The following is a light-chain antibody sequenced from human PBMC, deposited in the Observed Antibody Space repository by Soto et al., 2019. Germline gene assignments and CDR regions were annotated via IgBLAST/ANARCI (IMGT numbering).Light chain of an antibody. CDR3: QHRSNWPPTWT. J-gene: IGKJ1*01. CDR1: QSVSSY. Sequence: EIVLTQSPATLSLSPGERATLSCRASQSVSSYLAWYQQKPGQAPRLLIYDASNRATGSPARFSGRVSGTYFTLSISSLGSEDFAVYYCQHRSNWPPTWTFGQGTKVVSK. CDR2: DAS. V-gene: IGKV3-11*01.